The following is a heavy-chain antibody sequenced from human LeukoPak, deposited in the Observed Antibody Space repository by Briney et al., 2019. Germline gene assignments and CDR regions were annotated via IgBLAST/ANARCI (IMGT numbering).Heavy chain of an antibody. V-gene: IGHV1-46*01. Sequence: ASVKVSCKASGYTFTSNYIHWVRQAPGQGLEGMGMIYPRDGSTSYAQKFQGRVTVTRDTSTSTVHMELSGLRSEGTAVYYCARDQEGFDYWGQGTLVTVST. CDR2: IYPRDGST. CDR1: GYTFTSNY. CDR3: ARDQEGFDY. J-gene: IGHJ4*02.